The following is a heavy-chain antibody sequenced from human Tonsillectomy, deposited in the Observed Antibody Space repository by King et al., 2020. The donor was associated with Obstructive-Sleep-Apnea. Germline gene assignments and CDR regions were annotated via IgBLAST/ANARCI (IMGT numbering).Heavy chain of an antibody. CDR2: TNPNGGNT. D-gene: IGHD2-2*01. Sequence: QLVQSGAEVKKPGASVKVSCKASGYTFTSYYIHWVRQAPGQGLEWMGLTNPNGGNTNYARKFQGRVIMTRDTSTTTVYMELSSLRSEDTAVYYCARGYCRTTTCYAFDYWGQGTLVTVSS. J-gene: IGHJ4*02. CDR1: GYTFTSYY. CDR3: ARGYCRTTTCYAFDY. V-gene: IGHV1-46*01.